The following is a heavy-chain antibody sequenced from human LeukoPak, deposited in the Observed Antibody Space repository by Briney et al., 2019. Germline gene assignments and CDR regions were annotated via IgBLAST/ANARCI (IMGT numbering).Heavy chain of an antibody. CDR3: ARDLHCSGGSCYSGLHY. D-gene: IGHD2-15*01. CDR1: GFPFSSYS. CDR2: ISRNSSYI. Sequence: PGGSLRLSCAASGFPFSSYSMNWVRQAPGKGLEWVSSISRNSSYIYYADSMKGRFTISRDNSKNTLYLQMNSLRPEDTAVYYCARDLHCSGGSCYSGLHYWGQGTLVTVSS. J-gene: IGHJ4*02. V-gene: IGHV3-21*01.